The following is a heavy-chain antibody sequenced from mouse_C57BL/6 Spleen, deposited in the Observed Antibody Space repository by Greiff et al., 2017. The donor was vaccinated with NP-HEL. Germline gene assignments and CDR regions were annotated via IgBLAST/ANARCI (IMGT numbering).Heavy chain of an antibody. V-gene: IGHV1-80*01. CDR3: ARRSSALYYYAMDY. CDR1: GYAFSSYW. D-gene: IGHD3-2*02. J-gene: IGHJ4*01. Sequence: VQGVESGAELVKPGASVKISCKASGYAFSSYWMNWVKQRPGKGLEWIGQIYPGDGDTNYNGKFKGKATLTADKSSSTAYMQLSSLTSEDSAVYFCARRSSALYYYAMDYWGQGTSVTVSS. CDR2: IYPGDGDT.